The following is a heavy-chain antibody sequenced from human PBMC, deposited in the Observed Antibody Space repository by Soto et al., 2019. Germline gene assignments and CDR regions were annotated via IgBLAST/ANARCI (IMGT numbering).Heavy chain of an antibody. V-gene: IGHV3-21*01. D-gene: IGHD5-18*01. CDR2: ISSSSSYI. J-gene: IGHJ4*02. Sequence: EVQLVESGGGLVKPGGSLRLSCAASGFTFSSYSMNWVRQAPGKGLEWVSSISSSSSYIYYADSVKGRFTISRDNATNSLYLQRNGLRAEDTAVYSCARDGGQLWLSDYWGQGTLVTVSS. CDR1: GFTFSSYS. CDR3: ARDGGQLWLSDY.